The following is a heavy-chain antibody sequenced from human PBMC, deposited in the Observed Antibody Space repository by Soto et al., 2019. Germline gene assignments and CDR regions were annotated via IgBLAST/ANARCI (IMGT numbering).Heavy chain of an antibody. Sequence: SETLSLTCTVSGGSISSGDYYWSWIRQPPGKGLEWIGYIYYSGSTYYNPSLKSRVTISVDTSKNQFSLKLSSVTAADTAVYYCARVIWGVPAATTGPVYYYYGMDVWGKGTTVTASS. V-gene: IGHV4-30-4*01. J-gene: IGHJ6*04. CDR2: IYYSGST. CDR1: GGSISSGDYY. D-gene: IGHD2-2*01. CDR3: ARVIWGVPAATTGPVYYYYGMDV.